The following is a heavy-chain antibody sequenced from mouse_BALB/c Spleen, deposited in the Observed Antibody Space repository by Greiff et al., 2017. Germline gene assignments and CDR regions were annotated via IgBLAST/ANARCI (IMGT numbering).Heavy chain of an antibody. CDR2: INPDSSTI. CDR3: ARESHYGTSYYAMDY. D-gene: IGHD2-1*01. V-gene: IGHV4-1*02. J-gene: IGHJ4*01. CDR1: GFDFSRYW. Sequence: EVMLVESGGGLVQPGGSLKLSCAASGFDFSRYWMSWVRQAPGKGLEWIGEINPDSSTINYTPSLKDKFIISRDNAKNTLYLQMSKVRSEDTALYYCARESHYGTSYYAMDYWGQGTSVTVSS.